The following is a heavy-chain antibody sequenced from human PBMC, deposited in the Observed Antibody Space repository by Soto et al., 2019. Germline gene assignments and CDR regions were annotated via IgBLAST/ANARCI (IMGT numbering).Heavy chain of an antibody. J-gene: IGHJ4*02. CDR1: GGTFSSYA. D-gene: IGHD1-26*01. CDR2: IIPIFGTA. CDR3: ARGRRAVGVFDY. V-gene: IGHV1-69*13. Sequence: ASVKVSCKASGGTFSSYAISWVRQAPGQGLEWMGGIIPIFGTANYAQKFQGRVTITADESTSTAYMELSSLRSEDTAVYYCARGRRAVGVFDYWGQGTLVTVSS.